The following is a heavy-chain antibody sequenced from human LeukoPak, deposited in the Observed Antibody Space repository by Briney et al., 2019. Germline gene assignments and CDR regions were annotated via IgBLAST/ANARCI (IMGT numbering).Heavy chain of an antibody. CDR3: AGDYGEYYYGMGV. D-gene: IGHD4-17*01. CDR1: GFTFSSYG. J-gene: IGHJ6*02. CDR2: IWYDGSNK. Sequence: GGSLRLSCAASGFTFSSYGMHWVRQAPGKGLEWVAVIWYDGSNKCYADSVKGQFTISRDNSKNTLYLQMNSLRAEDTAVYYCAGDYGEYYYGMGVWGQGTTVTVSS. V-gene: IGHV3-33*01.